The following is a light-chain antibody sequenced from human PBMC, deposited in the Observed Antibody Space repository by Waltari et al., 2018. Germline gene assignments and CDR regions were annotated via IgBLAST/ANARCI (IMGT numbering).Light chain of an antibody. CDR2: EGS. CDR1: SSDVGTYNL. J-gene: IGLJ3*02. Sequence: QSALTQPASVSGSPGQSITISCTGTSSDVGTYNLVSWYQQHPGKAPKLMIYEGSKRPSGVCNRLSGSKSGNTASLTISWLQAEDVADYYCCSYAGSSTSVFGGGTKLTVL. V-gene: IGLV2-23*01. CDR3: CSYAGSSTSV.